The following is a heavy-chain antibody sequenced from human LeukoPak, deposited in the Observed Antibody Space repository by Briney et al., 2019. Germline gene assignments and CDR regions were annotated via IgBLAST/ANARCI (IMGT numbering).Heavy chain of an antibody. CDR3: ARGLRRYSKAFPFDY. J-gene: IGHJ4*02. Sequence: SETLSLTCAVYGGSFSDYYWSWIRQPPGKGLEWIGEINHSGNTIYNPSLKSRVTISVDTSKNQFSLRLSSVTAADTTVYYCARGLRRYSKAFPFDYWGQGTLVTVTS. CDR1: GGSFSDYY. V-gene: IGHV4-34*01. CDR2: INHSGNT. D-gene: IGHD5-18*01.